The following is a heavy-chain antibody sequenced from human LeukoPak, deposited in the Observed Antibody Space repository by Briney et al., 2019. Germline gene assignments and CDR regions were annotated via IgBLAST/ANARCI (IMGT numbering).Heavy chain of an antibody. CDR3: ARHHVRDSLSGYYSWSDAFDI. Sequence: GESLKISCKGSGYSFTSYWIGWVRQMPGKGLEWMGIIYPGDFDTRYSPSFQGQVTISADKSISTAYLQWSSLKASDTAMYYCARHHVRDSLSGYYSWSDAFDIWGQGTMVTVSS. D-gene: IGHD3-22*01. J-gene: IGHJ3*02. CDR1: GYSFTSYW. CDR2: IYPGDFDT. V-gene: IGHV5-51*01.